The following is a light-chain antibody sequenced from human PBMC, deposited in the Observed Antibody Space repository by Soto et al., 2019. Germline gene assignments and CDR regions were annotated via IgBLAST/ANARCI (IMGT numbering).Light chain of an antibody. CDR2: AS. V-gene: IGKV3-20*01. Sequence: EIVFTQSPGTLSLSPGERATLSCRARQTFSEMYLAWYHQKPGQAPRLLSYASNMAPVIPDRFSGNGSGTDFTLTIGRLEPEDFAVYYCQHYGTSALFGPGTKVDIK. CDR3: QHYGTSAL. CDR1: QTFSEMY. J-gene: IGKJ3*01.